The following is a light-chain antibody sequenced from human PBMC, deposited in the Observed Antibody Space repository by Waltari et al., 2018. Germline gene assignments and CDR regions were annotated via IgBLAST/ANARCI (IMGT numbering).Light chain of an antibody. CDR3: QQYNNWPPT. CDR2: GAS. CDR1: QSVSSN. J-gene: IGKJ2*01. V-gene: IGKV3-15*01. Sequence: EMVMTQSPATLSVSPGERATLSCRASQSVSSNLAWYQQKPGQAPRLLIYGASTRATGIPARFSGSGSGTEFTLTLSSMQSEDFAVYYCQQYNNWPPTFAQGTKLEIK.